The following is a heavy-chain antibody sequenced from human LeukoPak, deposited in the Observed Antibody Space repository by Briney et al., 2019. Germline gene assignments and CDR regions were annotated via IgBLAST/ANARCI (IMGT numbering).Heavy chain of an antibody. CDR2: ISYDGSNK. Sequence: GGSLRLSCTGSAFTFSSSAFHWVRQAPGKGLEGVAVISYDGSNKYYADSVKGRFTISRDNSKNTLYLQMNSLRAEDTAVYYCASADGDYYFDYWGQGTLVTVSS. D-gene: IGHD4-17*01. CDR3: ASADGDYYFDY. J-gene: IGHJ4*02. CDR1: AFTFSSSA. V-gene: IGHV3-30*04.